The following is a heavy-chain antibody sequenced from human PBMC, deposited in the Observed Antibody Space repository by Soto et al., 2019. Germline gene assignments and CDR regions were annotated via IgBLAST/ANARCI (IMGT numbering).Heavy chain of an antibody. CDR2: ITSNGGST. D-gene: IGHD2-2*02. CDR1: GFTFSSYA. CDR3: VKALSARYNSAKAFDV. J-gene: IGHJ3*01. Sequence: GGSLRLSCAASGFTFSSYAMHWVRQAPGKGLEYVSAITSNGGSTYYPDSMNGRFTIFRDNSENTLYLQMSSLRAEDTAFYYCVKALSARYNSAKAFDVWGQGTMVTVSS. V-gene: IGHV3-64D*06.